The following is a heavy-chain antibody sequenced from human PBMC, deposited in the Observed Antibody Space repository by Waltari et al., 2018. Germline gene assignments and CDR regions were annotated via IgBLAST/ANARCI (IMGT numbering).Heavy chain of an antibody. CDR2: IDSDGSST. Sequence: EVQLMESGGGLVQPGGSLRLSCAASGFSFSNYWRHWVRQGPGKGLVWVSRIDSDGSSTSYADSVKGRFTISRDNAKNTLYLQMNSLRAEDTAVYYCARGGYSGYDWRAGGDYWGQGTLVTVSS. CDR3: ARGGYSGYDWRAGGDY. J-gene: IGHJ4*02. V-gene: IGHV3-74*01. D-gene: IGHD5-12*01. CDR1: GFSFSNYW.